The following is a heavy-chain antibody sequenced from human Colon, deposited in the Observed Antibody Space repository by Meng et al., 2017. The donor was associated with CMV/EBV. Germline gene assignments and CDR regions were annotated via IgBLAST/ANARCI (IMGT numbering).Heavy chain of an antibody. CDR2: MKPNSGDT. CDR3: ARGIPDF. Sequence: VKVSCKASGSPFTSNPINWVRQATGQGLEWMGWMKPNSGDTGYAPNFQGRITMTRNTSINTAYMELRSLTNEDTAIYYCARGIPDFWGQGTLVTVSS. CDR1: GSPFTSNP. V-gene: IGHV1-8*01. D-gene: IGHD3/OR15-3a*01. J-gene: IGHJ4*02.